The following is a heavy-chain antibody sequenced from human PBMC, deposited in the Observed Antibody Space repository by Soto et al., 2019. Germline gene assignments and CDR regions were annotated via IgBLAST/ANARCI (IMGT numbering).Heavy chain of an antibody. CDR3: ERGDYSDRSGVYFDY. D-gene: IGHD3-22*01. CDR2: VYYSGST. Sequence: QVQLQESGPGRVKPSETLSLICTVSGGSISSHYCSWIRQPPGKGLEWIGYVYYSGSTNYNPSLKSRVTISVDTSNIQYSLKLSSVTAADTAVYHCERGDYSDRSGVYFDYWGQGTLVTVSS. J-gene: IGHJ4*02. V-gene: IGHV4-59*11. CDR1: GGSISSHY.